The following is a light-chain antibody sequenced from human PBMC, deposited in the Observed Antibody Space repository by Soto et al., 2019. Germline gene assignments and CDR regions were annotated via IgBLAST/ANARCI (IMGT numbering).Light chain of an antibody. V-gene: IGLV2-14*01. CDR1: SSDVGGYNY. Sequence: QSALTQPASVSGSPGQSITISCTGTSSDVGGYNYVSWYQQHPGKAPKLMIYEVSNRPSGVSNRFSGSKSGNTASLTISGLQAEDEADYYCSSHTISSALQVFGTGTKVTVL. CDR3: SSHTISSALQV. CDR2: EVS. J-gene: IGLJ1*01.